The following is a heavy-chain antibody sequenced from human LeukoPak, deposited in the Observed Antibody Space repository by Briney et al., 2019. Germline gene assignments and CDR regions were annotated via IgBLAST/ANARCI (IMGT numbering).Heavy chain of an antibody. J-gene: IGHJ6*02. V-gene: IGHV1-8*01. CDR3: ARPLAVAGRLYYYYGMDV. CDR2: MNPNSGNT. Sequence: ASVKVSCKASGYTFTSYDINWVRQATGQGLEWMGWMNPNSGNTGYAQKFQGRVTMTRNTSIGTAYMELSSLRSEDTAVYYCARPLAVAGRLYYYYGMDVWGQGTTVTVSS. CDR1: GYTFTSYD. D-gene: IGHD6-19*01.